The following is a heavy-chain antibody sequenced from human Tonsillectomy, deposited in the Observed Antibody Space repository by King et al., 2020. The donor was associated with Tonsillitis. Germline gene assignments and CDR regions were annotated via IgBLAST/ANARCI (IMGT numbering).Heavy chain of an antibody. CDR2: IYYSGST. CDR1: GGSISSSSYY. J-gene: IGHJ3*02. V-gene: IGHV4-39*07. CDR3: ARYNIVVVPAATSKKAFDI. Sequence: LQLQESGPGLVKPSETLSLTCTVSGGSISSSSYYWGWIRQPPGKGLEWIGSIYYSGSTYYNPSLKSRVTISVDTSKNQFSLKLSSVTAADTAVYYCARYNIVVVPAATSKKAFDIWGQGTIVTVSS. D-gene: IGHD2-2*01.